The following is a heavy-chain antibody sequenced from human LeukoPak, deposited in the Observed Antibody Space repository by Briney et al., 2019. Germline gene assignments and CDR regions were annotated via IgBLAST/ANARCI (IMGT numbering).Heavy chain of an antibody. CDR1: GGTFSSYA. CDR3: ARDPNYDFWSGYYTGRGWFDP. V-gene: IGHV1-69*13. CDR2: IIPIFGTA. Sequence: VKVSCKASGGTFSSYAISWVRQAPGQGLEWMGGIIPIFGTANYAQKFQGRVTITTDESTSTAYMELSSLRSEDTAVYYCARDPNYDFWSGYYTGRGWFDPWGQGTLVTVSS. D-gene: IGHD3-3*01. J-gene: IGHJ5*02.